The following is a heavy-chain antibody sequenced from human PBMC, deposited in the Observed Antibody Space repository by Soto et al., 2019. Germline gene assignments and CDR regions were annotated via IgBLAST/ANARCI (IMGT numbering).Heavy chain of an antibody. V-gene: IGHV4-4*07. CDR2: VYSSGTT. Sequence: QLQLQESGPGLVKPSETLSLTCTVSGGSLNSYWWSWIRQPAGKGLEWIGRVYSSGTTDYNPSLNSRATMSVETSKNQFSLKLSSVTAADTAVYYCARDIASYAYGEGYWGQGIQVTVSS. CDR3: ARDIASYAYGEGY. J-gene: IGHJ4*02. D-gene: IGHD2-21*01. CDR1: GGSLNSYW.